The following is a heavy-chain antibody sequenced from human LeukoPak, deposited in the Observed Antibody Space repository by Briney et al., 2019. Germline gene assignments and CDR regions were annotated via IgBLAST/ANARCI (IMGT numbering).Heavy chain of an antibody. CDR3: AREINYYGSGSPKFFDY. CDR2: INHSGST. V-gene: IGHV4-34*01. CDR1: GGSFSGYY. Sequence: SETLSLTCAVYGGSFSGYYWSWIRQPPGKGLEWIGEINHSGSTNYNPSLKSRVTISVDTSKNQFSLKLSSVTAADTAVYYCAREINYYGSGSPKFFDYRGQGTLVTVSS. D-gene: IGHD3-10*01. J-gene: IGHJ4*02.